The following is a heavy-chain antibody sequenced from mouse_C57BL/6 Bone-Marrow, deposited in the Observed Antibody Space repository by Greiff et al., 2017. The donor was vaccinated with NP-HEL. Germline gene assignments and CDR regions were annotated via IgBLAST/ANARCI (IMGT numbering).Heavy chain of an antibody. CDR3: ANYYGSRGWFAY. CDR2: ILPGSGIT. V-gene: IGHV1-9*01. CDR1: GYTFTGYW. D-gene: IGHD1-1*01. Sequence: QVQLKESGAELMKPGASVKLSCKATGYTFTGYWIEWVKQRPGHGLEWIGEILPGSGITNYNEKFKGKATFTADTSSTTAYMQLSSLTTEDSAIYYCANYYGSRGWFAYWGQGTLVTVSA. J-gene: IGHJ3*01.